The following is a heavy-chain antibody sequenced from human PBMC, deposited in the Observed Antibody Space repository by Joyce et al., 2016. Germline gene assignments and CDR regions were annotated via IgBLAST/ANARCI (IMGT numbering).Heavy chain of an antibody. CDR1: GGSFSDYY. D-gene: IGHD6-13*01. J-gene: IGHJ4*02. Sequence: QVQLQQWGAGLLKPSETLSLTCGFSGGSFSDYYWTWIRQTPGKGLEWIGEITEAGSTNYLPSLKSRVTISIDTSKNQFSLNLSSVTAADTGMYYCTTRGYSNNWYFGFWGQGALVTVSS. CDR2: ITEAGST. CDR3: TTRGYSNNWYFGF. V-gene: IGHV4-34*01.